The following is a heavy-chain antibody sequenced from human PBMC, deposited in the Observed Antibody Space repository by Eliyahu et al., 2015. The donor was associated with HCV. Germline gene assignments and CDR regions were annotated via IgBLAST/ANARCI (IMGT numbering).Heavy chain of an antibody. D-gene: IGHD3/OR15-3a*01. CDR3: AKDGSDYWTGTYSDY. V-gene: IGHV3-23*04. CDR1: XFTFXSXA. J-gene: IGHJ4*02. CDR2: ISSSGGST. Sequence: EVQLVESGGGLVQPGGSLRLSCAAXXFTFXSXAMSWVRXAPGKGLEWVSVISSSGGSTYYADSVKGRFTISRDNSKNTLYLQMNSLRAEDTAVYYCAKDGSDYWTGTYSDYWGQGTLVTVSS.